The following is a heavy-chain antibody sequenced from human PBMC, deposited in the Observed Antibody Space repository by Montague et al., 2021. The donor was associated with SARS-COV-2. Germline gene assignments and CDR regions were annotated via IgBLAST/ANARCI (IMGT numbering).Heavy chain of an antibody. J-gene: IGHJ6*02. CDR1: GFTFSNAW. V-gene: IGHV3-15*01. Sequence: SLRLSCAASGFTFSNAWMSWVRQAPGKGLEWVGRIKSKTDGGTTDYAAPVKGRFTISRDDSKNTLYLQMNSLKTEDTAAYYCTTESYDYGDYVGQYYYYGMDVWGQGTTVTVSS. CDR3: TTESYDYGDYVGQYYYYGMDV. D-gene: IGHD4-17*01. CDR2: IKSKTDGGTT.